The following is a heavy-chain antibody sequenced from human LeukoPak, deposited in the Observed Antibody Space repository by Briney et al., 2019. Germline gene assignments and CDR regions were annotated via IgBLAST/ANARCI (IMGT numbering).Heavy chain of an antibody. CDR2: IYYSGST. V-gene: IGHV4-30-4*01. D-gene: IGHD7-27*01. J-gene: IGHJ4*02. CDR1: GGSISSGDYY. CDR3: ARGITGDPFDY. Sequence: SETLSLTCTVSGGSISSGDYYWSWIRQPPGKGLEWIGYIYYSGSTYYNPSLKSRVTISVDTSKNQFSLKLSSATAADTAVYYCARGITGDPFDYWGQGTLVTVSS.